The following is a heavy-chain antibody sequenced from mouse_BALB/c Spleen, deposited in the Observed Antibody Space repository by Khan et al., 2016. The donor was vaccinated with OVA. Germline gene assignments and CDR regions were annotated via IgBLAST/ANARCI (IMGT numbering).Heavy chain of an antibody. V-gene: IGHV9-1*02. CDR2: INTYTGEP. D-gene: IGHD6-2*01. J-gene: IGHJ1*01. Sequence: QIQLVQSGPEMKKPGETVKISCKASEYTFTNYGMNWVKQAPGKGLKWMGWINTYTGEPTYADDFKGRFVFSLETSASTAYLQISNLKNEDMTTYFCARISSYWYSDVWGAGTTVTVSS. CDR3: ARISSYWYSDV. CDR1: EYTFTNYG.